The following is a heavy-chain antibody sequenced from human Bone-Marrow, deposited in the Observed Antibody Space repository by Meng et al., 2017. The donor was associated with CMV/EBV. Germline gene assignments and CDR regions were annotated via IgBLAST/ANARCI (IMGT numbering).Heavy chain of an antibody. Sequence: SETLSLTCAVYGGSFSGYYWSWIRQPPGKGLEWIGEINHSGSTNYNPSLKSRVTISVDTSKNQFSLKLSSVTAADTAVYFCASPVVPASSDYYYGMDVWGQGTTVAVSS. CDR2: INHSGST. D-gene: IGHD2-2*01. V-gene: IGHV4-34*01. CDR1: GGSFSGYY. CDR3: ASPVVPASSDYYYGMDV. J-gene: IGHJ6*02.